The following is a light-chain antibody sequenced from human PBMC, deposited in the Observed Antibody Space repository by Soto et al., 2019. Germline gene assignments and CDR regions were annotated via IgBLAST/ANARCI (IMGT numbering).Light chain of an antibody. CDR1: QSISIN. CDR3: QQFRNWPWT. CDR2: GAS. Sequence: EIVRTQSAGTLSVSPGDRVTVSCRASQSISINLAWYQHKPGQAPRLLIHGASTRATGVPDRISGSGSGTEFTLTISSLQSEDFAVYYCQQFRNWPWTFGQGTKVDI. J-gene: IGKJ1*01. V-gene: IGKV3D-15*01.